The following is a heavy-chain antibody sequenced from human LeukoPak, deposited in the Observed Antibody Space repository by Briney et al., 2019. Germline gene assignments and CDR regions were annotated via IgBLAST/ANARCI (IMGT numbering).Heavy chain of an antibody. CDR3: ARGSDWGPRSAFDI. Sequence: AGRSLRLSCAPSGFSFSIDCTHWARHVPGRWLVRLLHIDRDGTRQSYAASVKGRLTISRENAKSTLYLQMYSLRAEDVAVYYCARGSDWGPRSAFDIWGQGTMVTVSS. CDR1: GFSFSIDC. J-gene: IGHJ3*02. D-gene: IGHD7-27*01. CDR2: IDRDGTRQ. V-gene: IGHV3-74*01.